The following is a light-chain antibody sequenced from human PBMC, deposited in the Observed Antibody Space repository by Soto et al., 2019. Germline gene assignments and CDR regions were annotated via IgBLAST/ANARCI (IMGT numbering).Light chain of an antibody. CDR3: QQYHNWVT. CDR1: QSVSSSY. CDR2: GAS. J-gene: IGKJ4*01. V-gene: IGKV3-20*01. Sequence: EIVLTQSPGTLSFSPGERATLSCRASQSVSSSYLAWYQQRPGQAPRLLIYGASSRAPGIPDRFSGSGSGTDFTLTISSLQSEDFAVYYCQQYHNWVTFGGGTKVDIK.